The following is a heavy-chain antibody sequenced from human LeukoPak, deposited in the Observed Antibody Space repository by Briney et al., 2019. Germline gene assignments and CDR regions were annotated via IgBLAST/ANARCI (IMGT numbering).Heavy chain of an antibody. CDR1: GGSISKFY. D-gene: IGHD3-10*01. CDR3: ARGGFREFDS. V-gene: IGHV4-59*01. J-gene: IGHJ4*02. CDR2: IYYSGST. Sequence: SETLSLTCTVSGGSISKFYWSWIRQPPGKGLEWIGYIYYSGSTNYNPSLKSRVTISVNTSKNQFSLKLSSVTAADTAVYYCARGGFREFDSWGQGTLVTVSS.